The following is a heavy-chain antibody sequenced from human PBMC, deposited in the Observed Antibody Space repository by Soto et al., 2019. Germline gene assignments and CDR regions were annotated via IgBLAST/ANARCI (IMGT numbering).Heavy chain of an antibody. V-gene: IGHV4-59*01. J-gene: IGHJ4*02. D-gene: IGHD2-2*01. CDR3: ARIEPATDTRDF. CDR1: GASISSFY. Sequence: SETLSLTCTVSGASISSFYWSWIRQPPGKGLEWIGYVFYTGSTNYNPSLKSRVTISVDTSKNQFSLKLSSVTAADTAVYYCARIEPATDTRDFWGQGTLVTVSS. CDR2: VFYTGST.